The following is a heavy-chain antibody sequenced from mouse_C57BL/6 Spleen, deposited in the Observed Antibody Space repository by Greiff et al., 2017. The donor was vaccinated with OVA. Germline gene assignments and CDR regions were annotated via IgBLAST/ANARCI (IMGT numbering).Heavy chain of an antibody. CDR1: GYTFTSYW. CDR3: ARLDYGRGFAY. Sequence: QVQLQQSGAELVMPGASVKLSCKASGYTFTSYWMHWVKQRPGQGLEWIGELDPSDSYTNYNQKFKGKSTLTVDKSSSTAYMQLSSLTSEDSAVYYCARLDYGRGFAYWGQGTLVTVSA. V-gene: IGHV1-69*01. J-gene: IGHJ3*01. D-gene: IGHD2-4*01. CDR2: LDPSDSYT.